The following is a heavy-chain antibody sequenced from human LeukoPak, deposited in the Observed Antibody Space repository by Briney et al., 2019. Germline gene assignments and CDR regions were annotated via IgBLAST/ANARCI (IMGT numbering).Heavy chain of an antibody. Sequence: GGSLRLSCATSGFTFSNYRMHWVRQAPGKGLVWVSGINGDGSRTKYEDSVKGRFTVSRDNAKNTLYLQMNSLRAEDTAVYYCASPYSSGLWGQGTLVTVSS. D-gene: IGHD6-25*01. J-gene: IGHJ1*01. CDR2: INGDGSRT. CDR1: GFTFSNYR. CDR3: ASPYSSGL. V-gene: IGHV3-74*03.